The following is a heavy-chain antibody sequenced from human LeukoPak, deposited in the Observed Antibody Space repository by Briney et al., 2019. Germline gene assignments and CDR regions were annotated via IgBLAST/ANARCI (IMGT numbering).Heavy chain of an antibody. CDR3: ARERGDFNWFDP. CDR2: INPSGGST. D-gene: IGHD3-3*01. V-gene: IGHV1-46*01. Sequence: ASVKVSCKASGYTFTSYYMHWVRQAPGQGLEWMGIINPSGGSTSYAQKFQGRVTMTRDTSTSTVYMELSSLRSEDTAVYYCARERGDFNWFDPWGQGTLVTASS. CDR1: GYTFTSYY. J-gene: IGHJ5*02.